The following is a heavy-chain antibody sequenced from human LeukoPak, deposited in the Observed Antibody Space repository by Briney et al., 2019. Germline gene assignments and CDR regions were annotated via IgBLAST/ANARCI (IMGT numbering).Heavy chain of an antibody. D-gene: IGHD6-6*01. CDR2: ISYDGSNK. Sequence: GGSLRLSCAASGFTFSSYSMNWVRQAPGKGLEWVAVISYDGSNKYYADSVKGRFTISRDNSKNTLYLQMNSLRAEDTAVYYCARYSSSPNTNYFDYWGQGTLVTVSS. CDR1: GFTFSSYS. V-gene: IGHV3-30*03. J-gene: IGHJ4*02. CDR3: ARYSSSPNTNYFDY.